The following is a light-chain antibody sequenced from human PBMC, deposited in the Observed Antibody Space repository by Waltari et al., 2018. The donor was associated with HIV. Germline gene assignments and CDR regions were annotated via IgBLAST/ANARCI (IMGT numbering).Light chain of an antibody. Sequence: EIVLTQSPAILSSTPGERVTLSCRASQSVSSYSAWYQQKPGQAPRLLMYDASNRATGIPARFSGSGSGKDFTLTISSLEPEDFAVYYCQQRNSWPPDVTFGPGTKVDIK. CDR2: DAS. CDR3: QQRNSWPPDVT. J-gene: IGKJ3*01. V-gene: IGKV3-11*01. CDR1: QSVSSY.